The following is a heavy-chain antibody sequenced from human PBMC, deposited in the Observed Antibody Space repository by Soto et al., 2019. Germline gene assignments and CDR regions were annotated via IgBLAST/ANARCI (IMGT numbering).Heavy chain of an antibody. D-gene: IGHD3-10*01. Sequence: GGSLRLSCAASGFTFSSYAMSWVRQAPGKGLEWVSGISGSGGSTYYADSVKGRFTISRDNSENTLYLQMNSLRAEDTAVYYCARTYYYGSGSYPRFDPWGQGTLVTVSS. CDR3: ARTYYYGSGSYPRFDP. J-gene: IGHJ5*02. CDR1: GFTFSSYA. CDR2: ISGSGGST. V-gene: IGHV3-23*01.